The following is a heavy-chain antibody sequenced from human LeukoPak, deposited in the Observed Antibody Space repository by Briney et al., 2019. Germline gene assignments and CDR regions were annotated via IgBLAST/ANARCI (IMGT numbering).Heavy chain of an antibody. Sequence: ASVKVSCKASGGNFISHAISWVRQAPRQGLEWMGWISAYNGNTNYAQKLQGRVTMTTDTSTSTAYMELRSLRSDDTAVYYCARDIMVRGVIITYDYWGQGTLVTVSS. J-gene: IGHJ4*02. CDR2: ISAYNGNT. CDR1: GGNFISHA. D-gene: IGHD3-10*01. V-gene: IGHV1-18*01. CDR3: ARDIMVRGVIITYDY.